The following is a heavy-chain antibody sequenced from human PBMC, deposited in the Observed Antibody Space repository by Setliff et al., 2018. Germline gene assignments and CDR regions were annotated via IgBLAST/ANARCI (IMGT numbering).Heavy chain of an antibody. CDR2: RWDDGGNK. D-gene: IGHD1-26*01. Sequence: PGGSLRLSCAASGFTFSSYRMHWVRQAPGKGLEWVAVRWDDGGNKYHADSVKGRFTISRDNARNSLHLQMNDVRREDAAFYYCARERVGRYYYYHMDVWGKGTTVTVSS. J-gene: IGHJ6*03. CDR1: GFTFSSYR. V-gene: IGHV3-33*08. CDR3: ARERVGRYYYYHMDV.